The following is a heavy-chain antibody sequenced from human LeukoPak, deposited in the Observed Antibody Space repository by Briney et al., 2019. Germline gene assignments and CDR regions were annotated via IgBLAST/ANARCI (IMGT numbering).Heavy chain of an antibody. CDR3: ARGGGEWELRQLDY. V-gene: IGHV4-59*01. Sequence: PSETLSLTCTVSGGSISSYYWSWIRQPPGKGLEWIGYIYYSGSTNYNPSLKSRVTISVDTSKNQFSLKLSSVTAADTAVYYCARGGGEWELRQLDYWGQGTLVTVSS. J-gene: IGHJ4*02. CDR2: IYYSGST. CDR1: GGSISSYY. D-gene: IGHD1-26*01.